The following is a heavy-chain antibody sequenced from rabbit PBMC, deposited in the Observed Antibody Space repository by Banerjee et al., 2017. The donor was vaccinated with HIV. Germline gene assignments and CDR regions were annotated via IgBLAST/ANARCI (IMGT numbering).Heavy chain of an antibody. CDR3: ARDLAGVIGWNFNL. V-gene: IGHV1S45*01. CDR1: GFTLSNYW. Sequence: QQQLEESGGGLVKPEGSLTLSCTASGFTLSNYWICWVRQAPGKGLEWIACINTSSGNTVYASWAKGRFTLSKTSSTTVTLQMTSLTAADTATYFCARDLAGVIGWNFNLWGPGTLVTVS. D-gene: IGHD4-1*01. J-gene: IGHJ4*01. CDR2: INTSSGNT.